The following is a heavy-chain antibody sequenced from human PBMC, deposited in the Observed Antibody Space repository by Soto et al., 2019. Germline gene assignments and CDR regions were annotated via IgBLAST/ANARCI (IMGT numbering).Heavy chain of an antibody. J-gene: IGHJ6*02. D-gene: IGHD1-7*01. CDR3: AREIIARRGSRTGTTFYYYGMDV. CDR2: IYYSGIT. Sequence: PSETLSLTCTVSGGSISSSSYYWGWIRQPPGKGLEWIGSIYYSGITYYNPSLKSRVTISVDTSKNQFSLKLSSVTAADTAVYYCAREIIARRGSRTGTTFYYYGMDVWGQGTTVTVSS. CDR1: GGSISSSSYY. V-gene: IGHV4-39*01.